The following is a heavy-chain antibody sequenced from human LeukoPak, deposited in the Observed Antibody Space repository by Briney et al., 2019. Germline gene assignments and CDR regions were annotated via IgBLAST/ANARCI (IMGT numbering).Heavy chain of an antibody. D-gene: IGHD2-21*02. CDR1: GGSFSGYY. CDR2: INHSGST. V-gene: IGHV4-34*01. Sequence: SETLSLTCAVYGGSFSGYYWSWIRQPPGRRLEWIGEINHSGSTNYNPSLKSRVTISVDTSKNQFSLKLSSVTAADTAVYYCARDQPLADCGGVCPPYYYYMDVWGKGTTVTISS. CDR3: ARDQPLADCGGVCPPYYYYMDV. J-gene: IGHJ6*03.